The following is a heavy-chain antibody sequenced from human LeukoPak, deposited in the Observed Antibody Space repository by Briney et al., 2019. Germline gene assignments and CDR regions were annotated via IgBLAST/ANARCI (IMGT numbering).Heavy chain of an antibody. CDR2: IYHSGST. CDR3: ARLHPGIAVAGYPDY. V-gene: IGHV4-38-2*01. D-gene: IGHD6-19*01. J-gene: IGHJ4*02. CDR1: GYSISSGYY. Sequence: SETLSLTCAVSGYSISSGYYWGWIRQPPGKGLEWIGSIYHSGSTYYNPSLKSRVTISVDASKNQFSLKLSSVTAADTAVYYCARLHPGIAVAGYPDYWGQGTLVTVSS.